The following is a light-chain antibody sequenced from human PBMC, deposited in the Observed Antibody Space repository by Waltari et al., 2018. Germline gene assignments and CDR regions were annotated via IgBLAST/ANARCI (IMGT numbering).Light chain of an antibody. V-gene: IGLV2-8*01. CDR2: EVT. CDR1: TSDVVGYNY. Sequence: QSALTQPPSASGSPGQSVTISCTGPTSDVVGYNYFSWYQQHPGKAPKLVIYEVTRRPSGVPDRFSGSKSGNTASLTVSGLQAEDEANYYCSSYAGSNNLGVFGGGTKLTVL. CDR3: SSYAGSNNLGV. J-gene: IGLJ3*02.